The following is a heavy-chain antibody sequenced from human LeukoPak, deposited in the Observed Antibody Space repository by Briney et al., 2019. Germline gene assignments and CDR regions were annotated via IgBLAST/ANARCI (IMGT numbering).Heavy chain of an antibody. V-gene: IGHV3-23*01. CDR1: GFTFSGYA. J-gene: IGHJ4*02. CDR3: AKGSYYDSSGSFYFDY. CDR2: ISGSGDNT. D-gene: IGHD3-22*01. Sequence: GSLRLSCAASGFTFSGYAMSWVRQAPGKGLEWVSGISGSGDNTYYADSVRGRFTIPRDNSKNTLYVQVNSLGTEDTAAYYCAKGSYYDSSGSFYFDYWGQGTLVTVSS.